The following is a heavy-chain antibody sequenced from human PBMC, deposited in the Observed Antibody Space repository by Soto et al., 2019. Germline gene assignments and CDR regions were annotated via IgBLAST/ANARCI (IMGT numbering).Heavy chain of an antibody. J-gene: IGHJ6*02. CDR2: IIGSGGSS. V-gene: IGHV3-23*01. Sequence: GGSLRISCAASGFTFSNFAMSWVRQAPGNGLEWVSGIIGSGGSSYYADSVKGRFTISRDKSKTTLYLQMNSLRVEDTAIYYCAKEGGYSFGPGNYYGMDVWGQGTTVTVSS. D-gene: IGHD5-18*01. CDR3: AKEGGYSFGPGNYYGMDV. CDR1: GFTFSNFA.